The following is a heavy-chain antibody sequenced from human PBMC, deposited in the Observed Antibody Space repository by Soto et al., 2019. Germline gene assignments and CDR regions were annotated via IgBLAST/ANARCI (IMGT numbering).Heavy chain of an antibody. D-gene: IGHD3-22*01. V-gene: IGHV1-69*06. J-gene: IGHJ2*01. CDR1: EDTFRNYA. CDR2: IIPIFGTA. CDR3: ASNKYDSTAYYYWYLGL. Sequence: GASVKVSFRASEDTFRNYAISWVRQAPGQGLEWMGGIIPIFGTANCAQKFQGRVTITADTSANTVYLELSSLRSEDTAVYYCASNKYDSTAYYYWYLGLWGRGTLVTVSS.